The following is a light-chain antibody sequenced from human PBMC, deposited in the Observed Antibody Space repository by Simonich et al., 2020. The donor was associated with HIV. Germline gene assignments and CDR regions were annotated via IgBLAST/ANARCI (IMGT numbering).Light chain of an antibody. CDR3: QQRSNWHT. V-gene: IGKV3-15*01. J-gene: IGKJ2*01. CDR1: QSVSRN. Sequence: MTQSPSTLSASVGDRVTITCRASQSVSRNLAWYQQKPGQDPRLLIYGASTRATGIPARFSGSGSGTEFTLTISSLEPEDFAVYYCQQRSNWHTFGQGTKLEIK. CDR2: GAS.